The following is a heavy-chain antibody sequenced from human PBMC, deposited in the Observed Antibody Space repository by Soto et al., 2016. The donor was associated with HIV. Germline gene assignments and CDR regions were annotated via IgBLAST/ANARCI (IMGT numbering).Heavy chain of an antibody. D-gene: IGHD4-17*01. V-gene: IGHV3-33*01. CDR1: GFTFSSYG. CDR2: IWYDGSNK. J-gene: IGHJ6*02. Sequence: VQLVESGGGVVQPGRSLRLSCAASGFTFSSYGMHWVRQAPGKGLEWVAVIWYDGSNKYYADSVKGRFTISRDNSKNTLYLQMNSLRAEDTAVYYCARDDYGAGYYGMDVVGTKGPRVTVSS. CDR3: ARDDYGAGYYGMDV.